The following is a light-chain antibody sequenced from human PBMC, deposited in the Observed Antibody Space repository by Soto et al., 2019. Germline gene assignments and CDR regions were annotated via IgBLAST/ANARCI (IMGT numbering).Light chain of an antibody. J-gene: IGKJ1*01. CDR3: QQYNSYST. Sequence: EIALTQSPDTLSLSPGERATLSCRASQSFSSYLAWYQQKPGQAPRLLIYGASSRATGIPDRFSGSGSGTEFTLTISSLQPDDFATYYCQQYNSYSTFGQGTKVDIK. V-gene: IGKV3D-15*01. CDR1: QSFSSY. CDR2: GAS.